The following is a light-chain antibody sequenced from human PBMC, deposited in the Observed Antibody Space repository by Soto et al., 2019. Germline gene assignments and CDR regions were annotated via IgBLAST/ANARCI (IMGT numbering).Light chain of an antibody. CDR2: KAS. CDR3: QHYNSYSEA. V-gene: IGKV1-5*03. CDR1: QTISSW. J-gene: IGKJ1*01. Sequence: DIQMTQSPSTLSGSVGDRVTITCRASQTISSWLAWYQQRPGKAPKVXIYKASTLKSGVPSRFSGSGAGTECTRPISSLQPDDVETYYCQHYNSYSEAFGQGTKVDIK.